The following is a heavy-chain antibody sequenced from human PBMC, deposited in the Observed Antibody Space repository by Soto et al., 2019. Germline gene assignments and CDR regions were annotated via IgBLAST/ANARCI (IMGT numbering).Heavy chain of an antibody. Sequence: SETLSLTCTVSGGSISSGGYYWSWIRQHPGKGLEWIGYIYYGGSTYYNPSLKSRVTISVDTSKNQSSLKLSSVTAADTAVYYCARDKVRGVNSYYYYYYGMDVWGQGTTVTVSS. CDR3: ARDKVRGVNSYYYYYYGMDV. V-gene: IGHV4-31*03. J-gene: IGHJ6*02. CDR2: IYYGGST. D-gene: IGHD3-10*01. CDR1: GGSISSGGYY.